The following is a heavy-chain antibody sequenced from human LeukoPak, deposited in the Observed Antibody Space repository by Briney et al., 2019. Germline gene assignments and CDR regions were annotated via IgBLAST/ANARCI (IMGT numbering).Heavy chain of an antibody. Sequence: GSLRLSCAASGFTVSSNYMSWVRQAPGKGLEWVSVIYSVGSTYYADSVKGRFTISRDNSKNTLYLQMNSLRAEDTAVYYCASSYGSGSYFRPIDYWGQGTLVTASS. CDR1: GFTVSSNY. J-gene: IGHJ4*02. CDR3: ASSYGSGSYFRPIDY. D-gene: IGHD3-10*01. V-gene: IGHV3-66*02. CDR2: IYSVGST.